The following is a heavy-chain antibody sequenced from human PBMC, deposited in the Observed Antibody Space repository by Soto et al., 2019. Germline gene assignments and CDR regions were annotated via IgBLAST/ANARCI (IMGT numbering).Heavy chain of an antibody. J-gene: IGHJ4*02. CDR1: GFTFSSFA. V-gene: IGHV3-23*01. CDR2: ISGSGGST. CDR3: AKDRYRAQIKDFDY. D-gene: IGHD3-9*01. Sequence: GGSLRLSCAASGFTFSSFAMSWVRQAPGKGLEWVSAISGSGGSTYYADSVKGRFTISRDNSKNTLYLQMNSLRPEDTAVYYCAKDRYRAQIKDFDYRGQGTLVTVSS.